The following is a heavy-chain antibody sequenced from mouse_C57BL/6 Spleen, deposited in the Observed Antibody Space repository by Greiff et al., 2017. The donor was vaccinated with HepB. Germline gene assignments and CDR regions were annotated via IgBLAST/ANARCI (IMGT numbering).Heavy chain of an antibody. Sequence: LQQSGAELVRPGASVKMSCKASGYTFTSYNMHWVKQTPRQGLEWIGAIYPGNGDTSYNQKFKGKATLTVDKSSSTAYMQLSSLTSEDSAVYFCARVKMTMVTEDYFDYWGQGTTPTVSS. J-gene: IGHJ2*01. D-gene: IGHD2-2*01. V-gene: IGHV1-12*01. CDR2: IYPGNGDT. CDR1: GYTFTSYN. CDR3: ARVKMTMVTEDYFDY.